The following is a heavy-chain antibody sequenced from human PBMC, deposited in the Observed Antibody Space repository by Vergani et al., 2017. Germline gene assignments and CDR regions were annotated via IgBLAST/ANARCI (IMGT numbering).Heavy chain of an antibody. CDR1: GFTISSKY. V-gene: IGHV3-66*02. Sequence: EVQLVESGGGLVQPGGSLRLSCAASGFTISSKYMSWVRQVPGKGLEWVSLIYSGGSTYYSDSVKGRFTIYKDNTVDMLSLQMNSLRPDDTAVYYCVRGGRGDHGDFWSRLGPWGQGTRVIVSS. D-gene: IGHD3-3*01. J-gene: IGHJ5*02. CDR3: VRGGRGDHGDFWSRLGP. CDR2: IYSGGST.